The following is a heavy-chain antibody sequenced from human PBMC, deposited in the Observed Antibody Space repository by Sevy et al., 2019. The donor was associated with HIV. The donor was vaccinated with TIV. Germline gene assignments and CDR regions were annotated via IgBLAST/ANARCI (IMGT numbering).Heavy chain of an antibody. CDR1: GFTFTSSA. CDR2: IVVGSGST. Sequence: ASVKVSCKASGFTFTSSAVQWVRQARGQRLEWIGWIVVGSGSTNYAQKFQERVTITRDMSTSTAYMELSSLRSEDTAVYYCAADTRLYGMDVWGQGTTVTVSS. CDR3: AADTRLYGMDV. J-gene: IGHJ6*02. V-gene: IGHV1-58*01.